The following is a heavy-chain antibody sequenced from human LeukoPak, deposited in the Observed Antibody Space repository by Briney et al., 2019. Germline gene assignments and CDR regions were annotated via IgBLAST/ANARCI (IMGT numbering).Heavy chain of an antibody. V-gene: IGHV3-7*03. CDR2: INQDGTEK. Sequence: GGSLRLSCAASGFTFSSYWMSWVRQAPGEGLEWVAKINQDGTEKAYVDSVRGRFTISRDNAKNSLFLQMNSLRAEDTAVYYCARDPVEWELLLDCWGQGTLVTVSS. J-gene: IGHJ4*02. D-gene: IGHD1-26*01. CDR1: GFTFSSYW. CDR3: ARDPVEWELLLDC.